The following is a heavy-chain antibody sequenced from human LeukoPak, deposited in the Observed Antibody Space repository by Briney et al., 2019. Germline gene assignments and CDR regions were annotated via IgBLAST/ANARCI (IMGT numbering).Heavy chain of an antibody. CDR2: ISSSGSTI. CDR3: AELGITMIGGV. J-gene: IGHJ6*03. CDR1: GHTFDDYG. Sequence: GGSLRLFCAASGHTFDDYGMSWVRQAPGKGLEWVSYISSSGSTIYYADSVKGRFTISRDNAKNSLYLQMNSLRAEDTAVYYCAELGITMIGGVWGKGTTVTISS. V-gene: IGHV3-48*03. D-gene: IGHD3-10*02.